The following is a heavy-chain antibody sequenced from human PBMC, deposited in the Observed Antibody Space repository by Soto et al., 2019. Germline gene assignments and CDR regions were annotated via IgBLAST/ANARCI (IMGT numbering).Heavy chain of an antibody. Sequence: LRLSCAASGFTVSSNYMSWVRQAPGKGLEWVSVIYSGGSTYYADSVKGRFTISRDNSKNTLYLQMNSLRAEDTAVYYCARAYRYGLYYFDYWGQGTLVTVS. CDR3: ARAYRYGLYYFDY. D-gene: IGHD1-1*01. CDR2: IYSGGST. J-gene: IGHJ4*02. V-gene: IGHV3-66*01. CDR1: GFTVSSNY.